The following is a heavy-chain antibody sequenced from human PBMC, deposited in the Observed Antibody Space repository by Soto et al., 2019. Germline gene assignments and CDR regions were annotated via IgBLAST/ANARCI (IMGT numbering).Heavy chain of an antibody. Sequence: SVPLSLPCTVVGGSVSSGSYYWSWIRQPPGKGLEWIGYIYYSGSTNYNPSLKSRVTISVDTSKNQFSLKLSSVTAADTAVYYCARDRYDILAGYSYFDYWGQGTLVTVSS. V-gene: IGHV4-61*01. J-gene: IGHJ4*02. CDR3: ARDRYDILAGYSYFDY. CDR2: IYYSGST. D-gene: IGHD3-9*01. CDR1: GGSVSSGSYY.